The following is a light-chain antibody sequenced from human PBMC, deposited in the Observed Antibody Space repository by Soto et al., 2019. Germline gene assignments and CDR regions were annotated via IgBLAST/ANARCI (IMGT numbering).Light chain of an antibody. CDR3: QQYYNLTFT. J-gene: IGKJ3*01. Sequence: DIQMTQSPSSLSASVGDRVTITCQASQDISYYLNWFQHKPGKAPKLLIYDASNLETGVPSRFSGSRSGTYFTFTISSLQPEDIAAYYYQQYYNLTFTFGPGTQVDIK. CDR2: DAS. V-gene: IGKV1-33*01. CDR1: QDISYY.